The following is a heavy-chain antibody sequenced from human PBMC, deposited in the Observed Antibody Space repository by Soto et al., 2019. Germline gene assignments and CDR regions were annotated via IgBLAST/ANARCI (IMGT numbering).Heavy chain of an antibody. CDR2: IYHNYLASREST. Sequence: LSLTCTVSGASIGSGDFDWSWIRQSPGKGLEWLGYIYHNYLASRESTHYNSSLKIRVSISVDTSKNQFSLTLSSMTAADTAVYYCARTGPSYYYHNSSSPGDYWGRGTLVTVSS. D-gene: IGHD3-22*01. CDR1: GASIGSGDFD. V-gene: IGHV4-30-4*08. J-gene: IGHJ4*02. CDR3: ARTGPSYYYHNSSSPGDY.